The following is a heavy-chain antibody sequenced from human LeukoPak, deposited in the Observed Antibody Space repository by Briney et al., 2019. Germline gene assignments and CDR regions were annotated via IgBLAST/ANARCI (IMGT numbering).Heavy chain of an antibody. J-gene: IGHJ6*03. CDR2: IIPIFGTA. D-gene: IGHD2-2*01. CDR3: ARGHGYCSSTSCYYYYYYYMDV. CDR1: GGTFSSYA. V-gene: IGHV1-69*05. Sequence: SVKVSCKASGGTFSSYAISWVRQAPGQGLEWMGGIIPIFGTANYAQKFQGRVTITTDESTSTAYMELSSLRSEDTAVYYCARGHGYCSSTSCYYYYYYYMDVWGKGTTVTVSS.